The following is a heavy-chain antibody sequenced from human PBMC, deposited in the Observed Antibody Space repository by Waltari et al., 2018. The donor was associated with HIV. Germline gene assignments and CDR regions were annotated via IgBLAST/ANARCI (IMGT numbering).Heavy chain of an antibody. CDR1: GFTFRTYW. V-gene: IGHV3-74*01. CDR2: IDEYGGIT. J-gene: IGHJ4*02. D-gene: IGHD3-3*01. Sequence: EVLLVESGGGLVQPGGSLRLSCAASGFTFRTYWMHWVRQAPGKGLGWVSRIDEYGGITNYADSVEGRFTISRDNAKNTLYLQMNNLRAEDTATYYCARDLSGYSDYWGQGTLVTVSS. CDR3: ARDLSGYSDY.